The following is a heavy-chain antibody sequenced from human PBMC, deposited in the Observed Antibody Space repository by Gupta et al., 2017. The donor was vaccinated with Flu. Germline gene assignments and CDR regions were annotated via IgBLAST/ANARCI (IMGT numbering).Heavy chain of an antibody. CDR2: IWYSGINQ. D-gene: IGHD4-17*01. CDR1: G. V-gene: IGHV3-33*01. J-gene: IGHJ4*01. Sequence: GIHWVRQAPGKGLELVAVIWYSGINQNNAGSVKGRFTSSRDNSRNTVYLQLNSRRTEDTAVYYCARDDNDSGDSAGFFEDWGQGTLGTGSS. CDR3: ARDDNDSGDSAGFFED.